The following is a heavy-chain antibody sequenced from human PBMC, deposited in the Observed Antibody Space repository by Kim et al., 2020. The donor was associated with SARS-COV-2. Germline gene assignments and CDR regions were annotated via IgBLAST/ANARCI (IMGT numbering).Heavy chain of an antibody. CDR3: ARGSYDFWSGYSSYYFDY. V-gene: IGHV1-69*01. J-gene: IGHJ4*02. Sequence: QGRVTITADESTSTAYMELSSLRSEDTAVYYCARGSYDFWSGYSSYYFDYWGQGTLVTVSS. D-gene: IGHD3-3*01.